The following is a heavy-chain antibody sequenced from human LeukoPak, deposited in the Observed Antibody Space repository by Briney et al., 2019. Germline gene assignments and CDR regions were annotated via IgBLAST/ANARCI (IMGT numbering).Heavy chain of an antibody. J-gene: IGHJ4*02. D-gene: IGHD5-18*01. Sequence: SLRLSCAASGFTFDDSAMYWVRQAPGKGLEWVAGISWNSGSIGFADSVKGRFTISRDNAKNSLYLQMNSLRPEDTALYYCAKVRGYNYGYFDYWGQGTLVTVSS. CDR1: GFTFDDSA. V-gene: IGHV3-9*01. CDR2: ISWNSGSI. CDR3: AKVRGYNYGYFDY.